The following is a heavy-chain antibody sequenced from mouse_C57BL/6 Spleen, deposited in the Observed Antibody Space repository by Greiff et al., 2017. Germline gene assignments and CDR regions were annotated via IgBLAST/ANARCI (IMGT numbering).Heavy chain of an antibody. CDR2: ISYDGSN. CDR1: GYSITSGYY. V-gene: IGHV3-6*01. CDR3: ARRFTTAFDY. J-gene: IGHJ2*01. Sequence: EVQLQESGPGLVKPSQSLSLTCSVTGYSITSGYYWNWIRQFPGNKLEWMGYISYDGSNNYNPSLKNRISITRDTSKNQFFLKLNSVTTEDTATYYCARRFTTAFDYWGQGTTLTVSS. D-gene: IGHD1-2*01.